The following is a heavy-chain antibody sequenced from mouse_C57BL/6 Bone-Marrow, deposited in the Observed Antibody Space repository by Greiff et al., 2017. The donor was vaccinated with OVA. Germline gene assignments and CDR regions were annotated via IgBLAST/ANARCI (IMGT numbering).Heavy chain of an antibody. CDR1: GYAFSSYW. CDR3: ARIGGNDVGCFTY. CDR2: IYPGDGDT. V-gene: IGHV1-80*01. Sequence: QVQLQQSGAELVKPGASVKLSCKASGYAFSSYWMNWVQQRPGKGLEWIGQIYPGDGDTNYNGKFKGKATLTADKSSSTAYMQLSSLTSEDSAVYFCARIGGNDVGCFTYWGQGTLVTVSA. D-gene: IGHD2-2*01. J-gene: IGHJ3*01.